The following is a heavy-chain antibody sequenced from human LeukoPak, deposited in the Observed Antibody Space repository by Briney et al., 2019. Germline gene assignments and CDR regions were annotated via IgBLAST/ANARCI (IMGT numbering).Heavy chain of an antibody. CDR2: IWYDGSNK. Sequence: GRSLRLSCAASGFTFSSYGMHWVRQAPGKGLEWVAVIWYDGSNKYYADSVKGRFTISRDNSKNTLYLQMNSLRAEDTAVYYCARGGVLWFGELLSQPFDYWGQGTLVTVSS. D-gene: IGHD3-10*01. V-gene: IGHV3-33*01. CDR1: GFTFSSYG. J-gene: IGHJ4*02. CDR3: ARGGVLWFGELLSQPFDY.